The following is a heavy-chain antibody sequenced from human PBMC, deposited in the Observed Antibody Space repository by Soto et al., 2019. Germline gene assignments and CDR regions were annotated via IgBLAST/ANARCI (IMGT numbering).Heavy chain of an antibody. Sequence: PSETLSLTCNVSGGSIYTYYWNWIRQSPGKGLEWIGYISDGGSTNYNPSLKSRVTISVDTSKKQVSLKLSSVTAADTAVYYCAREARGVISGMDVWGQGTTVTVSS. D-gene: IGHD3-10*01. CDR1: GGSIYTYY. CDR2: ISDGGST. J-gene: IGHJ6*02. V-gene: IGHV4-59*01. CDR3: AREARGVISGMDV.